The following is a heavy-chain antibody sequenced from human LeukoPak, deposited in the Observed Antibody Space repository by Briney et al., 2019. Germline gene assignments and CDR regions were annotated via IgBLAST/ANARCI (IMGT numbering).Heavy chain of an antibody. CDR1: GYTFTSYD. V-gene: IGHV1-8*01. J-gene: IGHJ3*01. Sequence: ASVKVSCKASGYTFTSYDINWVRQATGQGLEWMGWMNPNSGNTGYAQKFQGRVTVTRNTSISTAYMELSSLRSEDTAVYYCARSVEDYYDSSGYATWGQGTMVTVSS. CDR3: ARSVEDYYDSSGYAT. D-gene: IGHD3-22*01. CDR2: MNPNSGNT.